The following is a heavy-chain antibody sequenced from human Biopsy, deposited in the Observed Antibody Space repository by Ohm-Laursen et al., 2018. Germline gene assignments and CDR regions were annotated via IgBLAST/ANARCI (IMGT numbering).Heavy chain of an antibody. CDR1: GVSINGGRYY. D-gene: IGHD5-12*01. Sequence: SDTLSLTWTVSGVSINGGRYYWNWIRHHPGKGLEWIGNIFYSANTYYDPSFKSRVTISVDTSKNQFSLKLSSVTAADTAVYYCARLGSGDYFPAFFDFWGQGALVTVSS. CDR3: ARLGSGDYFPAFFDF. CDR2: IFYSANT. J-gene: IGHJ4*02. V-gene: IGHV4-31*02.